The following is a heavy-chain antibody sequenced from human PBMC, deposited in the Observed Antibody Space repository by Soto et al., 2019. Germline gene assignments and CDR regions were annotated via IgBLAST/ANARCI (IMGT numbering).Heavy chain of an antibody. V-gene: IGHV3-23*01. D-gene: IGHD3-22*01. Sequence: PGGSLRLSCAASGFTFSNYAMTWVRQAPGKGLEWVSSISGSGGSTYYADSVKGRFTISRDNSKNTLYLQMNSLRAEDTAVYYCAKEDHYYDASGYYYFDSWGQGTLVTVPQ. CDR2: ISGSGGST. J-gene: IGHJ4*02. CDR1: GFTFSNYA. CDR3: AKEDHYYDASGYYYFDS.